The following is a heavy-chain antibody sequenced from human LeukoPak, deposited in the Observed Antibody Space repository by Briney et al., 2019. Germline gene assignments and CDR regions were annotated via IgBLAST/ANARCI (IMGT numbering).Heavy chain of an antibody. D-gene: IGHD6-19*01. CDR3: AGGEQWLVSGPDY. V-gene: IGHV4-59*01. CDR2: IYYSGST. CDR1: GGSISSYC. J-gene: IGHJ4*02. Sequence: PSETLSLTRTVSGGSISSYCRSWIRQPPGRGLEWIGYIYYSGSTNYNPSLKSRVTMSVDTSKNQFSLKLSSVTAADTAVYYCAGGEQWLVSGPDYWGQGALVTVSS.